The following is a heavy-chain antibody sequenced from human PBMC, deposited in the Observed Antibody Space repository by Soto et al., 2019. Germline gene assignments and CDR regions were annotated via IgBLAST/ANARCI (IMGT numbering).Heavy chain of an antibody. J-gene: IGHJ4*02. CDR1: GSSISPYY. V-gene: IGHV4-59*01. CDR3: SRVGGYYGDYPNFDY. Sequence: PSETLSLTCIVSGSSISPYYWTLIRQPPGKGLEWIGNIYYSGSTNYNPSLKSRVTISVDTSKKQFSLKLTSVAAADTAVYYCSRVGGYYGDYPNFDYWGQGTRVTASS. D-gene: IGHD4-17*01. CDR2: IYYSGST.